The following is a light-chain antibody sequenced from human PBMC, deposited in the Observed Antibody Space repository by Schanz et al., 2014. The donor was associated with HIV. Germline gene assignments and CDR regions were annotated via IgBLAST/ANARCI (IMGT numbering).Light chain of an antibody. CDR3: QQRSNWPPMYT. CDR2: DAS. Sequence: EVVMTQSPATLSVSPGERATLSCRASQTVNIHLAWYQQKPGQAPRLLIYDASTRATGLPARFSASGSGTDFTLTISSLEPEDFALYYCQQRSNWPPMYTFGQGTKLEIK. V-gene: IGKV3-11*01. J-gene: IGKJ2*01. CDR1: QTVNIH.